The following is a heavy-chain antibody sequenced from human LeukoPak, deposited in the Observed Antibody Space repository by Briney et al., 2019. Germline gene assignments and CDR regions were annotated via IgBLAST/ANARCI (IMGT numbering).Heavy chain of an antibody. CDR1: GYTFTSYY. J-gene: IGHJ6*03. CDR3: ARAYHSSSWYYYYYMDV. CDR2: INPSGGST. V-gene: IGHV1-46*01. D-gene: IGHD6-13*01. Sequence: ASVKVSCKASGYTFTSYYMHWVRQAPGQGLEWMGIINPSGGSTSYAQKFQGRVTMTRDMSTSTVYMELSSLRSEDTAVYYCARAYHSSSWYYYYYMDVWGKGTTVTVSS.